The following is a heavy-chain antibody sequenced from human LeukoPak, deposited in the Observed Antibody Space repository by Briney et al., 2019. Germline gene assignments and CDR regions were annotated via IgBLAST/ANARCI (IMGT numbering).Heavy chain of an antibody. D-gene: IGHD2-2*01. CDR2: ISYDGSNK. V-gene: IGHV3-30*18. Sequence: HPGGSLRLSCAASGFTFSSYGMHWVRQAPGKGLEWVAVISYDGSNKYYADSVKGRFTISRDNSKNTLYLQMNSLRAEDTAVYYCAKEDQLLSLDYWGQGTLVTVSS. J-gene: IGHJ4*02. CDR3: AKEDQLLSLDY. CDR1: GFTFSSYG.